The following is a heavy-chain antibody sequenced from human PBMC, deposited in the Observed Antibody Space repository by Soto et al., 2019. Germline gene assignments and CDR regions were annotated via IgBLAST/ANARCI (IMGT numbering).Heavy chain of an antibody. D-gene: IGHD5-12*01. Sequence: QVQLVQSGAEVKKPGSSVKVSCKASGGTFSSYAISWVRQGPGQGLEWMGGIIPIFGTANYAQKFQGRVTITADESTSTAYMELSSLRSEDTAVYYCASGKYSGYVDYYYYGMDVWGQGTTVTVSS. CDR2: IIPIFGTA. CDR3: ASGKYSGYVDYYYYGMDV. CDR1: GGTFSSYA. V-gene: IGHV1-69*01. J-gene: IGHJ6*02.